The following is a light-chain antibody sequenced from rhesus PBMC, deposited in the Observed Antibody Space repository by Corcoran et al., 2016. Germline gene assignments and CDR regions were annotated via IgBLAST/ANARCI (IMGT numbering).Light chain of an antibody. Sequence: DIQMTQSPSSLSASVGDTVTITCRASQGISRYLNWFQQKPGKAPKLLIYGASSLESGVPSRFSGGGSGTAVTLTIRSLQPEVFAVDYCLPHSRYPRTFGQGTKVEIK. J-gene: IGKJ1*01. CDR3: LPHSRYPRT. CDR1: QGISRY. V-gene: IGKV1-28*01. CDR2: GAS.